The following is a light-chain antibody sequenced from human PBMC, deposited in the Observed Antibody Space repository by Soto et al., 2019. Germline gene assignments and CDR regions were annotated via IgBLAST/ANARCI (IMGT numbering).Light chain of an antibody. V-gene: IGLV2-14*01. CDR1: SSDVGGYNY. Sequence: ALTQPASVSGSPGQSITISCTGTSSDVGGYNYVSWYQQHPGKAPKLMIYDVSNRPSGVSNRFSGSKSGNTASLTISGLQAEDEADYYCSSYTSSSTLVFGGGTQLTV. J-gene: IGLJ2*01. CDR3: SSYTSSSTLV. CDR2: DVS.